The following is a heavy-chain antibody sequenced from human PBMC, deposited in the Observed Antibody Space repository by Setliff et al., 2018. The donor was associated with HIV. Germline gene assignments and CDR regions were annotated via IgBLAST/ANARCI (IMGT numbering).Heavy chain of an antibody. D-gene: IGHD3-3*01. CDR1: GFTFNTYN. V-gene: IGHV3-30*18. J-gene: IGHJ6*02. Sequence: PGGSLRLSCSASGFTFNTYNMHWVRQAPGKGLEWVAVISYDGNKEDYADSVKGRFTISRDNSKNTLYLQMNSLRAEDTAVYYCAKDLVEGVDSTSYYYVMDVWGQGTTVTVSS. CDR3: AKDLVEGVDSTSYYYVMDV. CDR2: ISYDGNKE.